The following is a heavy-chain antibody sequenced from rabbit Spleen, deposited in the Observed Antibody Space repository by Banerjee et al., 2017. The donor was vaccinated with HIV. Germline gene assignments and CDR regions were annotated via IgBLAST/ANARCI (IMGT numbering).Heavy chain of an antibody. D-gene: IGHD1-1*01. CDR2: IDTGSSGFT. Sequence: QSLEESGGDLVKPGASLTLTCTASGVSFSFNSYMCWVRQAPGKGLEWIACIDTGSSGFTYHASWAKGRFTISKTSSTVALQMTSLTAADTATYFCARDASGGYWYFGLWGPGTLVTVS. V-gene: IGHV1S40*01. CDR3: ARDASGGYWYFGL. CDR1: GVSFSFNSY. J-gene: IGHJ4*01.